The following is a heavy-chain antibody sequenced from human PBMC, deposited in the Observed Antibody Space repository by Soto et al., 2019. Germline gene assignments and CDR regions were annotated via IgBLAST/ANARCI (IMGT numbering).Heavy chain of an antibody. Sequence: EVQLLESGGGLVQPGGSLRLSCAASGFTFSSYAMSWVRQAPGKGQEWVSAISSSSGSTYYADSVKGRFTISRDNSKNTLYLQMNSLRAEDTAVYSCAKAATVTTSAWYFDLWGRGTLITVSS. J-gene: IGHJ2*01. CDR1: GFTFSSYA. V-gene: IGHV3-23*01. CDR2: ISSSSGST. CDR3: AKAATVTTSAWYFDL. D-gene: IGHD4-17*01.